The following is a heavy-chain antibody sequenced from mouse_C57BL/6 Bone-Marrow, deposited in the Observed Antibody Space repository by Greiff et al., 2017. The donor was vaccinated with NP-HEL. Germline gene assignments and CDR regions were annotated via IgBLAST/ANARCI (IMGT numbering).Heavy chain of an antibody. D-gene: IGHD2-4*01. CDR1: GFTFSSYG. CDR3: ASPYDYDVAWFAY. J-gene: IGHJ3*01. CDR2: ISSGGSYT. Sequence: EVKLMESGGDLVKPGGSLKLSCAASGFTFSSYGMSWVRQTPDKRLEWVATISSGGSYTYYPDSVKGRFTITRDNAKNTLYLQMSSLKSEDTAMYYCASPYDYDVAWFAYWGQGTLVPVSA. V-gene: IGHV5-6*01.